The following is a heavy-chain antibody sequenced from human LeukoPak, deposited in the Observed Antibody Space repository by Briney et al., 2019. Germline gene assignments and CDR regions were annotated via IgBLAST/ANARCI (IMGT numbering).Heavy chain of an antibody. CDR2: FDPEDGET. D-gene: IGHD2-8*01. Sequence: ASVKVSCKASGYTFTSYDINWVRQATGQGLEWMGGFDPEDGETIYAQKFQGRVTMTEDTSTDTAYMELSSLRSEDTAVYYCATDAMVYADDWGQGTLVTVSS. J-gene: IGHJ4*02. V-gene: IGHV1-24*01. CDR1: GYTFTSYD. CDR3: ATDAMVYADD.